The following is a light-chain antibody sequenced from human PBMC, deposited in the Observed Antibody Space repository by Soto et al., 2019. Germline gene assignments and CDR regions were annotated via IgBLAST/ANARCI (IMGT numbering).Light chain of an antibody. V-gene: IGLV2-8*01. CDR1: SSDIGGYNY. J-gene: IGLJ2*01. Sequence: QSVLTQPPSASGSPGQSVTISCTGTSSDIGGYNYVSWYQQHPGKAPKLMIYELSKRPSGVPDRFSGSKSGNTASLTVSGRQAADEADYYCSSHAGSSNFVVFGGGTKLTVL. CDR2: ELS. CDR3: SSHAGSSNFVV.